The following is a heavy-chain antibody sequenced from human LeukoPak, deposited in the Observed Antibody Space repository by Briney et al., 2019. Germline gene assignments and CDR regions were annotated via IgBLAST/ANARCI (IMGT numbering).Heavy chain of an antibody. CDR3: ARAYLTYYDYVWGSPYFDY. J-gene: IGHJ4*02. D-gene: IGHD3-16*01. V-gene: IGHV3-23*01. CDR1: GFTFSTFA. CDR2: FSGSGAST. Sequence: GGSLRLSCAASGFTFSTFAMSWVRQAPGTWLEWVSCFSGSGASTYYADSVKGRFTISRDNSKNTLYLQMNSLRAEDTAVYYCARAYLTYYDYVWGSPYFDYWGQGTLVTVSS.